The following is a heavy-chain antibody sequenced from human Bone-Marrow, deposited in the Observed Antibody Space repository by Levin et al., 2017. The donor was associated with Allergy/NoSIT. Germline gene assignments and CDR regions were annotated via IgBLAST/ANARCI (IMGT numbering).Heavy chain of an antibody. J-gene: IGHJ4*02. Sequence: GASVKVSCKASQYTFTGYHIHWVRQAPGQGLEWMGWINPDNGGTDYAQNFQGRVTMTRDTSISTAYMELSRLRSDDTAVYFCARGKWLRRPLIFDTWGQGTLVTVSS. CDR2: INPDNGGT. D-gene: IGHD5-12*01. V-gene: IGHV1-2*02. CDR1: QYTFTGYH. CDR3: ARGKWLRRPLIFDT.